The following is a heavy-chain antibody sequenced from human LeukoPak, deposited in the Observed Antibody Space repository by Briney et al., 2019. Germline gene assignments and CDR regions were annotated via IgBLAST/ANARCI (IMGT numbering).Heavy chain of an antibody. CDR1: GFTFSSYS. D-gene: IGHD3-22*01. J-gene: IGHJ4*02. V-gene: IGHV3-71*01. CDR3: AKDRAYYDSSGYGN. Sequence: QAGGSLRLSCAASGFTFSSYSMSWFRQAPGKGLEWVGFIRSKAYGGTTEYAASVKGRFTISRDDSKNTLYLQMNSLRAEDTALYYCAKDRAYYDSSGYGNWGQGTLVTVSP. CDR2: IRSKAYGGTT.